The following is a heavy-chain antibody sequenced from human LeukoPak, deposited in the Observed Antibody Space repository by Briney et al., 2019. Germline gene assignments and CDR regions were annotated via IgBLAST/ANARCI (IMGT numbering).Heavy chain of an antibody. CDR2: ISAYNGNT. J-gene: IGHJ3*02. V-gene: IGHV1-18*01. D-gene: IGHD2-2*01. Sequence: GASVKVSCKASGYTFTSYGISWVRQAPGQGLEWMGWISAYNGNTNYAQKLQGRVTMTTDTSTSTAYMELRSLRSDDTAVYYCARDGGYCSSTSCYPRAFDIWGQGTMVTVSS. CDR1: GYTFTSYG. CDR3: ARDGGYCSSTSCYPRAFDI.